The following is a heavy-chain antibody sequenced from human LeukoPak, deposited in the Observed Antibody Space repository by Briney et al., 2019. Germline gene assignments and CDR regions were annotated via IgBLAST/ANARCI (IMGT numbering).Heavy chain of an antibody. Sequence: PGGSLRLSCAASGFIFSSYEMNWVRQAPGKGLEWVSYISSSGSTIYYADSVKGRFTISRDNAKNSLYLQMNSLRAEDTAVYYCARAGVAYYYGSGSKSFDYWGQGTLVTVSS. CDR1: GFIFSSYE. CDR2: ISSSGSTI. CDR3: ARAGVAYYYGSGSKSFDY. V-gene: IGHV3-48*03. D-gene: IGHD3-10*01. J-gene: IGHJ4*02.